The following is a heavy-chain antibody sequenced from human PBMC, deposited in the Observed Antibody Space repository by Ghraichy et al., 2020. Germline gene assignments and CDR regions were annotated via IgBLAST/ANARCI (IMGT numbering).Heavy chain of an antibody. CDR3: ARDPGRPRPYYFDY. J-gene: IGHJ4*02. CDR1: GFTFSSYW. Sequence: LSLTCAASGFTFSSYWMSWVRQAPGKGLEWVANIKQDGSEKYYVDSVKGRFTISRDNAKNSLYLQMNSLRAEDTAVYYCARDPGRPRPYYFDYWGQGTLVTVSS. V-gene: IGHV3-7*01. CDR2: IKQDGSEK.